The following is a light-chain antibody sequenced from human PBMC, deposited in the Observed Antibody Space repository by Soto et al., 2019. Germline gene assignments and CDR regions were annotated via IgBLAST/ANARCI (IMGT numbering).Light chain of an antibody. CDR3: CSYAGSSTVYV. V-gene: IGLV2-23*01. CDR2: ESN. CDR1: SSDVGSYNL. J-gene: IGLJ1*01. Sequence: QSVLTQPASVSGSPGQSITISCTGTSSDVGSYNLVSWYQQRPGQAPKLIIYESNKRPSGVSNRFSASKSANTASLTISGLQAEDEADYYCCSYAGSSTVYVFGTGTKVTVL.